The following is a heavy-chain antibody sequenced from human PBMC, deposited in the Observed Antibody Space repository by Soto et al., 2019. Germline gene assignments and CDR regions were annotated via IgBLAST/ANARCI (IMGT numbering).Heavy chain of an antibody. CDR2: IQSKTDGGAT. V-gene: IGHV3-15*01. CDR3: ASAACSSTICSSRTALYV. CDR1: GFTFNNAW. J-gene: IGHJ6*02. D-gene: IGHD2-2*01. Sequence: GGSLRLSCAASGFTFNNAWMSWVRQAPGKGLEWVGRIQSKTDGGATDYAAPVKGRFTISRDDSKNTLSLQMNSLGTEDTAVYYCASAACSSTICSSRTALYVWGQGTTVTVSS.